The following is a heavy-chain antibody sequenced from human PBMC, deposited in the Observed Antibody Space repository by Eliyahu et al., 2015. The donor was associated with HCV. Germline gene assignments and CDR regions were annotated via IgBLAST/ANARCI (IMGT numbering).Heavy chain of an antibody. J-gene: IGHJ3*02. CDR1: GGSISSGSYY. CDR3: ARDWSWYYAFDI. D-gene: IGHD6-13*01. CDR2: IYTSGST. V-gene: IGHV4-61*02. Sequence: QVQLQESGPGLVKPSQTLSLTCTVSGGSISSGSYYWSWIRQPAGKGLEWIGRIYTSGSTNLKPPPQGPIPLSVDPSQKQFSLKLSSVTAADTAVYYCARDWSWYYAFDIWGQGTMVTVSS.